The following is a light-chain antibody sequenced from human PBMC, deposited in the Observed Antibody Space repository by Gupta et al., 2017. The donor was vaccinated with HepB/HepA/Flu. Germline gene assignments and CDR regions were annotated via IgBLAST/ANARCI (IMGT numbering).Light chain of an antibody. CDR2: WAT. V-gene: IGKV4-1*01. CDR1: QSDLHSSKSKNY. CDR3: QQYLTARGCS. J-gene: IGKJ2*04. Sequence: DIVMTQSPDSLAVSMGERDTLNCKSSQSDLHSSKSKNYLAWYQQKPGQPPKLLIYWATTRESGVPDRFSGSGSGTDFTLTISSLQAEDVAVYYCQQYLTARGCSFGRGTKLEIK.